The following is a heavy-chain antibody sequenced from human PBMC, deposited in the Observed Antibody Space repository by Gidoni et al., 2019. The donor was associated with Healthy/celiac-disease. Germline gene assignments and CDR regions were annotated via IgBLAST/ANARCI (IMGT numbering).Heavy chain of an antibody. Sequence: EVQLVESGGGLVKPGGSLRLSCAASGFTFSRYSMYWVRQAPGKGLEWGSSISISRSYIDYADSVKCRFTISRDNAKNSLYLQMNSLRAEDTAVYYCARDSSSWYSYGMDVWGQGTTVTVSS. D-gene: IGHD6-13*01. CDR1: GFTFSRYS. V-gene: IGHV3-21*01. CDR2: ISISRSYI. J-gene: IGHJ6*02. CDR3: ARDSSSWYSYGMDV.